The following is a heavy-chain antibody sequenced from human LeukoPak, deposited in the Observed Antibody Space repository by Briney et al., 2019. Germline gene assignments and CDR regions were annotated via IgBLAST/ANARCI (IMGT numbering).Heavy chain of an antibody. D-gene: IGHD2-2*01. V-gene: IGHV3-23*01. J-gene: IGHJ4*02. CDR3: AKDVRGTYAPDY. CDR1: GFTFSTYA. CDR2: LSGNGNTI. Sequence: PGGSLRLSCAASGFTFSTYAMSWVRQAPGKGLECVSALSGNGNTIYYADSVKGRFTISRDNSKNTLYLQMNSLRAEDTAIYYCAKDVRGTYAPDYWGQGTLVTVSS.